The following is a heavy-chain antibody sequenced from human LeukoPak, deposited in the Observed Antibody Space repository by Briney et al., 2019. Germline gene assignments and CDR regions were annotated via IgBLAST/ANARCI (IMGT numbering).Heavy chain of an antibody. CDR1: GFTFSSYS. CDR3: AELGITMIGGV. V-gene: IGHV3-48*04. J-gene: IGHJ6*04. Sequence: PAGGSLRLSCAASGFTFSSYSMNWVRQAPGKGLEWVSYISSSSSTIYCADSVKGRFTISRDNAKNSLYLQMNSLRAEDTAVYYCAELGITMIGGVWGKGTTVTISS. D-gene: IGHD3-10*02. CDR2: ISSSSSTI.